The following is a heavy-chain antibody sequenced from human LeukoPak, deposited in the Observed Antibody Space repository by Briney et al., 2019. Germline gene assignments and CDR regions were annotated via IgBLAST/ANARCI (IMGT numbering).Heavy chain of an antibody. D-gene: IGHD3-10*01. CDR2: IYYSGST. V-gene: IGHV4-59*01. J-gene: IGHJ4*02. Sequence: SETLSLTCTVSGGSISSYYWSWIRQPPGKGLEWIGYIYYSGSTNYNPSLKSRVTISVDTSKNQFSLKLSSVTAADTAVYYCARGADYYGSASFGYWGQGTLVTVSS. CDR3: ARGADYYGSASFGY. CDR1: GGSISSYY.